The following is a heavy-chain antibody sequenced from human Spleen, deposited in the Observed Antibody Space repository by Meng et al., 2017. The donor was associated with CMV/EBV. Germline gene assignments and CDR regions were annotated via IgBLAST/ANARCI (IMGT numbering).Heavy chain of an antibody. CDR1: GYTFIGYD. V-gene: IGHV1-2*02. CDR2: INPKSGGT. Sequence: ASVKVSCKASGYTFIGYDLHWVRQAPGEGLEWMGWINPKSGGTNYAQRFQGRVTMTRDTSINTVYMELSRLRSDDTAVYYCARDSALFDYWGQGTLVTVSS. J-gene: IGHJ4*02. CDR3: ARDSALFDY.